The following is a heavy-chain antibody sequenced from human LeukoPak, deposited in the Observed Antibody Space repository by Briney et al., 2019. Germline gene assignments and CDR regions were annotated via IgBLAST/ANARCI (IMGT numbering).Heavy chain of an antibody. Sequence: AGGSLRLSCAASGFTFSNAWMSWVRQAPGKGLEWVGRIKSKTDGGTTDYAAPVKGRFTISRDDSKNTLYLQMNSLKTEDTAVYSCTTGGLVVVPAAHSKLIDYWGQGTLVTVSS. V-gene: IGHV3-15*01. J-gene: IGHJ4*02. CDR2: IKSKTDGGTT. CDR3: TTGGLVVVPAAHSKLIDY. CDR1: GFTFSNAW. D-gene: IGHD2-2*01.